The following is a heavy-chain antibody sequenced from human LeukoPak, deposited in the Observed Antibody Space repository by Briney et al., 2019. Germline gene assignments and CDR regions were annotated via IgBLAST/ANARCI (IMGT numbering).Heavy chain of an antibody. CDR2: IFYSGTT. D-gene: IGHD2-21*02. CDR3: ARHDVVPVIRRGFDF. Sequence: SETLSLTCTVSGGSVSGYYWSWIRRPPGRGLEWIGYIFYSGTTLYSPPLKSRVTMSVDTSENQFSLKLSSVTAADTAVYYCARHDVVPVIRRGFDFWGQGILVTVSS. CDR1: GGSVSGYY. V-gene: IGHV4-59*08. J-gene: IGHJ4*02.